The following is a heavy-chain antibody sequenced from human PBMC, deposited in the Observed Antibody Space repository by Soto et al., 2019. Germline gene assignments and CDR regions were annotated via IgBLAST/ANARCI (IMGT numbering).Heavy chain of an antibody. D-gene: IGHD3-3*01. Sequence: SVKVSCKASGGTFSSHAISWVRQAPGQGLEWMGGIIPIFGTANYAQKFQGRVTITADKSTSTAYMELSSLRSEDTAVYYCARDPIYDFWSGSEQTYSYYGMDVWGQGTTVTVSS. V-gene: IGHV1-69*06. CDR2: IIPIFGTA. CDR1: GGTFSSHA. CDR3: ARDPIYDFWSGSEQTYSYYGMDV. J-gene: IGHJ6*02.